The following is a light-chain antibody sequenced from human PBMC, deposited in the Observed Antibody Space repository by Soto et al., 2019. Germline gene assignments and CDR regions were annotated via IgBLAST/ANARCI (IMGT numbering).Light chain of an antibody. Sequence: EMVLTQSPGTLSLSPGERATLSCRASQSVSSNYITWHQQKPGQAPRRLIFGASSRATGIPDRFSGSGSGTDFTLTISRLEPEDFAVYYCQQYGSSGTFGQGTKVDIK. CDR1: QSVSSNY. V-gene: IGKV3-20*01. CDR3: QQYGSSGT. J-gene: IGKJ1*01. CDR2: GAS.